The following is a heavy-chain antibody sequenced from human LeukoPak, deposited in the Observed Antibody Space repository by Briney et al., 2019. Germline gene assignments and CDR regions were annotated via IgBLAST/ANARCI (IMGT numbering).Heavy chain of an antibody. CDR3: ARDLNSGSYYGDFDY. CDR1: GYAFTSYG. Sequence: ASVKVSCKASGYAFTSYGISWVRQAPGQGLEWMGWISAYNGNTNYAQKLQGRVTMTTDTSTSTAYMELRSLRSDDTAVYYCARDLNSGSYYGDFDYWGQGTLVTVSS. CDR2: ISAYNGNT. D-gene: IGHD1-26*01. V-gene: IGHV1-18*01. J-gene: IGHJ4*02.